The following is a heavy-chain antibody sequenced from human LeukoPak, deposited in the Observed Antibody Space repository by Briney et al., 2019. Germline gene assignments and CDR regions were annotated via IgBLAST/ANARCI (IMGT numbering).Heavy chain of an antibody. V-gene: IGHV1-69*13. J-gene: IGHJ4*02. Sequence: GASVKVSCKASGGTFSSYAISWVRQAPGQGLEWMGGIIPIFGTANYAQKFQGRVTITADESTSTAYMELSSLRSEDTAVYYCARDFSPYSSSWYFDYWGQGTLVTVSS. CDR2: IIPIFGTA. CDR1: GGTFSSYA. D-gene: IGHD6-13*01. CDR3: ARDFSPYSSSWYFDY.